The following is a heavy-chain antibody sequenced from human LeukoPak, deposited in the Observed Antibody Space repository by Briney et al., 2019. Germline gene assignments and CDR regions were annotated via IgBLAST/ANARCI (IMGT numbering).Heavy chain of an antibody. CDR1: GFTFSDYY. Sequence: GGSLRLSCAASGFTFSDYYMSWIRQAPGKGLEWVSYISSSSSYTNYADSVKGRFTISRDNAKNSLYLQMNSLRAEDTAVYYCARGRGWGYGVDYWGQGTLVTVSS. CDR2: ISSSSSYT. D-gene: IGHD4/OR15-4a*01. CDR3: ARGRGWGYGVDY. V-gene: IGHV3-11*05. J-gene: IGHJ4*02.